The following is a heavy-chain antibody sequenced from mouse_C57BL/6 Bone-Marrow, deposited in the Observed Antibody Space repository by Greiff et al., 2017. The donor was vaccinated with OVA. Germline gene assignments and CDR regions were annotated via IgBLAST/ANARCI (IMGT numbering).Heavy chain of an antibody. Sequence: EVHLVESGGGLVKPGGSLKLSCAASGFTFSDYGMHWVRQAPEKGLEWVAYISSGSSTIYYADTVKGRFTISSDNDKNTLFLQMTSMRSEDTAMYYCARPFLRAWFAYWGQGTLVTVSA. V-gene: IGHV5-17*01. J-gene: IGHJ3*01. CDR1: GFTFSDYG. CDR3: ARPFLRAWFAY. CDR2: ISSGSSTI. D-gene: IGHD1-1*01.